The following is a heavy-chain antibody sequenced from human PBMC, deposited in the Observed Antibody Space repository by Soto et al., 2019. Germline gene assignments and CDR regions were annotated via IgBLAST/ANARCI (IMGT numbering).Heavy chain of an antibody. CDR2: MNPNSGNT. CDR1: GYTFTSYD. J-gene: IGHJ6*03. V-gene: IGHV1-8*01. Sequence: ASVKVSCKASGYTFTSYDINWVRQATGQGLEWMGWMNPNSGNTGYAQKFQGRVTMTRNSSISTAYMELSSLRSEDTAVYYCARVAGYPYYYYYMDVWGKGTTVTVS. D-gene: IGHD5-12*01. CDR3: ARVAGYPYYYYYMDV.